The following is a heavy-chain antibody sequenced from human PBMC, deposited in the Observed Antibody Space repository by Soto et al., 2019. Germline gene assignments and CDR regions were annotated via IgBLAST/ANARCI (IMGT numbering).Heavy chain of an antibody. Sequence: SVKVSCKASGGTFSSYAISWVRQAPGQGLEWMGGIIPIFGTANYAQKFQGRVTITADESTSTAYMELSSLRSEDTAVYYCARASCSGGSCYSSSYGMDVWGQGTTVTVSS. CDR3: ARASCSGGSCYSSSYGMDV. D-gene: IGHD2-15*01. V-gene: IGHV1-69*13. CDR2: IIPIFGTA. CDR1: GGTFSSYA. J-gene: IGHJ6*02.